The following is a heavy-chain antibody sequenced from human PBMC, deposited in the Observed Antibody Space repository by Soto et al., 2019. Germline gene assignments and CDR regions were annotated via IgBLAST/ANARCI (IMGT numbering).Heavy chain of an antibody. Sequence: PGESLRISWKGSGYSFTSYWSSWVRQMPGKGLEWMGRIDPSDSYTNYSPSFQGHVTISADKSISTAYLQWSSLKASDTAMYYCARVIPTQNYYYYYGMDVWGQGTTVTVSS. J-gene: IGHJ6*02. CDR1: GYSFTSYW. CDR2: IDPSDSYT. D-gene: IGHD2-2*02. V-gene: IGHV5-10-1*01. CDR3: ARVIPTQNYYYYYGMDV.